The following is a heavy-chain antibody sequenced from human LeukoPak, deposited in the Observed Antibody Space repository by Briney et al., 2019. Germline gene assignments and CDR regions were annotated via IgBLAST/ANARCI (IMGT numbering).Heavy chain of an antibody. Sequence: GGSLRLSCAASGFTFSSYGMHWVRQAPGKGLEWVAVISYDGSNKYYADSVKGRFTISRDNSKNTLYLQVNSLRAEDTAVYYCAKADNTNYYDSTGLDYWGQGTLVTVSS. D-gene: IGHD3-22*01. CDR3: AKADNTNYYDSTGLDY. J-gene: IGHJ4*02. CDR2: ISYDGSNK. CDR1: GFTFSSYG. V-gene: IGHV3-30*18.